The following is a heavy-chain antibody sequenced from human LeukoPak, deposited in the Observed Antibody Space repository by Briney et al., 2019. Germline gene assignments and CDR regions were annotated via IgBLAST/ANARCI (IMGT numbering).Heavy chain of an antibody. CDR2: ISSNGGST. CDR3: ARGAYDILTGYKN. V-gene: IGHV3-64*01. CDR1: GFTFSSYA. Sequence: GGSLRLSCAASGFTFSSYAMHWVRQAPGKGLEYVSAISSNGGSTYYANSVKGRFTISRDNSKNTLYLQMGSLRAEDMAVYYCARGAYDILTGYKNWGQGTLVTVSS. D-gene: IGHD3-9*01. J-gene: IGHJ4*02.